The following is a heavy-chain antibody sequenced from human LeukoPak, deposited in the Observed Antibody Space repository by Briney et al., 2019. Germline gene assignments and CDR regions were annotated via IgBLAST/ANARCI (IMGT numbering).Heavy chain of an antibody. D-gene: IGHD6-6*01. CDR2: IGAYDGST. CDR3: ARDYSRVAAPYYFDS. J-gene: IGHJ4*02. Sequence: ASVKVSCKASGYTFTNYGISWVRQAPGQGLEWMGCIGAYDGSTNYAQKLQGRVTMTTDTSTSTAYMELRSLRSDDAAVYFCARDYSRVAAPYYFDSWGQGTLVTVSS. CDR1: GYTFTNYG. V-gene: IGHV1-18*01.